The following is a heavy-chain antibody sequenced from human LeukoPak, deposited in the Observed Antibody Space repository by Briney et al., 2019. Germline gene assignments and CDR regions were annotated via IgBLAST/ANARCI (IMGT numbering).Heavy chain of an antibody. CDR3: ARDRNVLRFSEWIPNYFDY. Sequence: PGGSLRLSCAASGFTFSSYWMSWVRQAPGKGLEWVANIKQDGSEKYYVDSVKGRFTISRDNAKNSLYLQMNSLRAEDTAVYYCARDRNVLRFSEWIPNYFDYWGQGTLVTVSS. V-gene: IGHV3-7*01. J-gene: IGHJ4*02. CDR1: GFTFSSYW. CDR2: IKQDGSEK. D-gene: IGHD3-3*01.